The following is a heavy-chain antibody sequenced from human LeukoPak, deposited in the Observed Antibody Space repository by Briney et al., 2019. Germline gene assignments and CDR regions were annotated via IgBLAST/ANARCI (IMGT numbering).Heavy chain of an antibody. CDR3: ARHLRPRHVFDR. CDR1: GDSISSYY. Sequence: SETLSLTCTVSGDSISSYYWSWIRQPPGKGLEWIGYMYYRGSTNYNPSLKSRDTISVDTAKNQISLKRSSVTAADTAVYYCARHLRPRHVFDRCGQGTMVTVSS. CDR2: MYYRGST. J-gene: IGHJ3*01. V-gene: IGHV4-59*08.